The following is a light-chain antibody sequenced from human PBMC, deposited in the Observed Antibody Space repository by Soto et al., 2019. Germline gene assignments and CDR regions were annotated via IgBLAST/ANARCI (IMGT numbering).Light chain of an antibody. V-gene: IGKV1-5*01. Sequence: DIQMTQSPSTLSASVGDRVTITCRASQNINTWLAWYQQKPGKAPKLLIHDASSLQSGVPSRFRGSTSGTEFTLTISSXQPDDFATYYCQQYNSYSRSFGGGTKVDIK. CDR2: DAS. CDR3: QQYNSYSRS. CDR1: QNINTW. J-gene: IGKJ4*01.